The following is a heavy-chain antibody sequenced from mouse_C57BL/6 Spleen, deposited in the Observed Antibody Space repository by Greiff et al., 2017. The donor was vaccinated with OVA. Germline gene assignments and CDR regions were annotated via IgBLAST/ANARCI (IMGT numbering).Heavy chain of an antibody. CDR2: ISSGGSYT. CDR3: ARPPLDY. CDR1: GFTFSSYG. Sequence: VQLQQSGGDLVKPGGSLKLSCAASGFTFSSYGMSWVRQTPDKRLEWVATISSGGSYTYYPDSVKGRFTISRDNAKNTLYLQMSSLKSEDTAMYYCARPPLDYWGQGTTLTVSS. V-gene: IGHV5-6*01. J-gene: IGHJ2*01.